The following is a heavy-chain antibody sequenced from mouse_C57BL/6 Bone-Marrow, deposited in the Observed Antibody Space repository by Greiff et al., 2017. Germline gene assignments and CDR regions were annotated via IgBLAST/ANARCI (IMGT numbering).Heavy chain of an antibody. Sequence: VQLQESGAELVKPGASVKLSCKASGYTFTSYWMHWVKQRPGQGLEWIGMIHPNSGSTNYNEKFKSKATLTVDKSSSTAYMQLSSLTSEDSAVYYCARRHYYGSDYYAMDYWGQGTSVTVSS. CDR1: GYTFTSYW. CDR2: IHPNSGST. D-gene: IGHD1-1*01. V-gene: IGHV1-64*01. J-gene: IGHJ4*01. CDR3: ARRHYYGSDYYAMDY.